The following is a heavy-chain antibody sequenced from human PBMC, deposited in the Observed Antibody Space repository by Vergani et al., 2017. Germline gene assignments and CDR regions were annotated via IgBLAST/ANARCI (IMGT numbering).Heavy chain of an antibody. J-gene: IGHJ3*02. Sequence: EVQLLESGGGLVQPGGSLRLSCAASGFTFSSYAMSWVRQAPGKGLEWVGRIKSKTDGGTTDYAAPVKGRFTISRADSKNTLYLQMNSLKTEDTAVYYCTTCHFTYGVCRLWNAFDIWGQGTMGTVSA. CDR3: TTCHFTYGVCRLWNAFDI. V-gene: IGHV3-15*01. D-gene: IGHD2-8*01. CDR1: GFTFSSYA. CDR2: IKSKTDGGTT.